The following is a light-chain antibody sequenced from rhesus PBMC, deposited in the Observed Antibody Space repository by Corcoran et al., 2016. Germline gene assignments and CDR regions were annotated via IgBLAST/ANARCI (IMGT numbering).Light chain of an antibody. J-gene: IGKJ4*01. CDR2: KAS. CDR1: QGISSW. Sequence: DIQMTQSPSSLSASVGDTVTITCRASQGISSWLAWYQQKPGKAPKLLISKASSLPSGVPSRFSGSGSGTYLTLTISSLQSEEFATYYCQQYSSRLTFGGGTKVELK. V-gene: IGKV1-22*01. CDR3: QQYSSRLT.